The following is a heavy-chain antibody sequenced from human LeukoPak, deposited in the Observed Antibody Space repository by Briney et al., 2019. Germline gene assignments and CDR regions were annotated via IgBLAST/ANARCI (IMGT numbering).Heavy chain of an antibody. D-gene: IGHD6-13*01. CDR1: GFTFDDYG. V-gene: IGHV3-20*04. Sequence: GGSLRLSCAASGFTFDDYGMSWVRQAPGKGLEWVSGINWNGGSTGYAGSVKGRFTISRDNSKNTLYLQMNSLRAEDTAVYYCAKGSAMQLVSAFDYWGQGTLVTVSS. CDR3: AKGSAMQLVSAFDY. J-gene: IGHJ4*02. CDR2: INWNGGST.